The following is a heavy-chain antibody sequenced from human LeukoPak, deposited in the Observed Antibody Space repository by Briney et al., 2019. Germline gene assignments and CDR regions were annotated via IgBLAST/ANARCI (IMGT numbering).Heavy chain of an antibody. CDR2: ISGSVGST. Sequence: PGGSLRLSCAASGFTFSSYAMSWVRQAPGKELEWVSAISGSVGSTYYADSVKGRFTISRDNSKNTLYLQMNSLRAEDTAVYYCAKDQAGRWLQLRIDYWGQGTLVTVSS. D-gene: IGHD5-24*01. J-gene: IGHJ4*02. V-gene: IGHV3-23*01. CDR3: AKDQAGRWLQLRIDY. CDR1: GFTFSSYA.